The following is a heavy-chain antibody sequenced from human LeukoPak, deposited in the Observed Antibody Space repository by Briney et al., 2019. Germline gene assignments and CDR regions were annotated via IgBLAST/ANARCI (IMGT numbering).Heavy chain of an antibody. V-gene: IGHV4-34*01. CDR2: INHSGST. CDR3: ARHRRTTMVRGVYDY. D-gene: IGHD3-10*01. CDR1: GGSFSGYY. J-gene: IGHJ4*02. Sequence: PSEALSLTCAVYGGSFSGYYWSWIRQPPGKGLEWIGEINHSGSTNYNPSLKSRVTISVDTSKNQFSLKLSSVTAADTAVYYCARHRRTTMVRGVYDYWGQGTLVTVSS.